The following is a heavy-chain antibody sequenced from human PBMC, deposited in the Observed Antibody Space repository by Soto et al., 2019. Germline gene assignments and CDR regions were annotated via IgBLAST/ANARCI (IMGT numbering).Heavy chain of an antibody. CDR1: GFTFSDYY. CDR2: ISSSSSYT. D-gene: IGHD1-1*01. CDR3: ARDGVQLDGHCFDP. V-gene: IGHV3-11*05. Sequence: VQLVESGGSLVKPGGSLRLSCAASGFTFSDYYMSWIRQAPGKGLEWVSYISSSSSYTNYADFVKGPFTIPSNNAKNSRYLQMNSPRAVDTAVYYCARDGVQLDGHCFDPWGQGTLVTVSS. J-gene: IGHJ5*02.